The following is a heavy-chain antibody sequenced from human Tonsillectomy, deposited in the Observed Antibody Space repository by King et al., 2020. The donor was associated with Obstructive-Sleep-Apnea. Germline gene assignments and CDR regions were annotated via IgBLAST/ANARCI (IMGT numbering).Heavy chain of an antibody. CDR1: GYSFSSYY. CDR3: AKEYSSSWSDDY. V-gene: IGHV5-10-1*01. J-gene: IGHJ4*02. CDR2: IDPSDPDT. Sequence: QLVQSGAEVKKPGESLRISCQGSGYSFSSYYITWVRQMPGKGLEWMGRIDPSDPDTNYSPSFQGHVTISVDKSINTAYLQWSRLKASDTAMYYCAKEYSSSWSDDYWGQRTLVTVSS. D-gene: IGHD6-13*01.